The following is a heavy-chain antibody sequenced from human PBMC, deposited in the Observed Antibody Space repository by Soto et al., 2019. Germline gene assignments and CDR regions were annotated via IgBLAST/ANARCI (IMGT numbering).Heavy chain of an antibody. CDR3: AKDAHWSLDF. CDR2: IPYDGSNK. D-gene: IGHD1-1*01. J-gene: IGHJ4*02. Sequence: PGGSLRLSCAASGFTFSSYAMHWVRQAPGKGLQWVAFIPYDGSNKYYADSVKGRFTISRDNSKNTLYLQMNSLRIEDTALYYCAKDAHWSLDFWGQGTLVTVSS. CDR1: GFTFSSYA. V-gene: IGHV3-30-3*01.